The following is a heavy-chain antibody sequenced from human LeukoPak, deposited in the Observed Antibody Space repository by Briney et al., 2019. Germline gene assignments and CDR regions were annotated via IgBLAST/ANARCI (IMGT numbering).Heavy chain of an antibody. V-gene: IGHV3-23*01. CDR1: GLTFSSYA. Sequence: GGSLRLSCAASGLTFSSYAMSWVRQAPGKGLEWVSAISGSGGSTYYADSVKGRFTISRDNSKNTLYLQMNSLRAEDTAVYYCAKDIVVVTAIPAPVWGQGTLVTVSS. D-gene: IGHD2-21*02. CDR3: AKDIVVVTAIPAPV. CDR2: ISGSGGST. J-gene: IGHJ4*02.